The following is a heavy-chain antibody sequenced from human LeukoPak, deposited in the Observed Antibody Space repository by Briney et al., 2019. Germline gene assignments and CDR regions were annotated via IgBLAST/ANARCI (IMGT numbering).Heavy chain of an antibody. Sequence: PSETLSLTCAVYGGSFSGYYWSWIRQPPGKGLEWIGEINHSRSTNYNPSLKSRVTISVDTSKNQFSLKLSSVTAADTAVYYCARGVLIAVAGTPFDPWGQGTLVTVSS. V-gene: IGHV4-34*01. J-gene: IGHJ5*02. D-gene: IGHD6-19*01. CDR2: INHSRST. CDR3: ARGVLIAVAGTPFDP. CDR1: GGSFSGYY.